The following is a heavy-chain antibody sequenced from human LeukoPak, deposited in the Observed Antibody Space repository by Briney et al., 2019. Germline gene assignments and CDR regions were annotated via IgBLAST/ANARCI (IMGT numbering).Heavy chain of an antibody. CDR1: GFTFNKCG. CDR3: TKGDGGSYPIDY. CDR2: VNENGRNT. V-gene: IGHV3-23*01. J-gene: IGHJ4*02. D-gene: IGHD6-19*01. Sequence: GASLRLSCAASGFTFNKCGMSWVRQAPGKGLEWVSTVNENGRNTHYADSVKGRFTISRDNSKNTLLLQMNSLRADDTALYYCTKGDGGSYPIDYWGQGTLVIVSS.